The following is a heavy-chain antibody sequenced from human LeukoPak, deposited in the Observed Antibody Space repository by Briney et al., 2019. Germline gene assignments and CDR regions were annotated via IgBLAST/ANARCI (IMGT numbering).Heavy chain of an antibody. Sequence: GGSLRLSCAASGFTFSSYGMHWVRQAPGKGLEWVAVISYDGSNKYYADSVKGRFTISRDNAKNTLYLQMNSLRAEDTAVYYCARDVGYDAFDIWGQGTMVTVSS. CDR2: ISYDGSNK. J-gene: IGHJ3*02. CDR1: GFTFSSYG. V-gene: IGHV3-30*03. CDR3: ARDVGYDAFDI. D-gene: IGHD5-18*01.